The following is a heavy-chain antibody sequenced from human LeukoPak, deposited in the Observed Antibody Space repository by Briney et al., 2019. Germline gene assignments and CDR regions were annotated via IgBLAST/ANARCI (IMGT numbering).Heavy chain of an antibody. J-gene: IGHJ4*02. CDR2: NKSKTDDWKT. CDR1: GFTFSNAL. Sequence: GGALRVSCAASGFTFSNALVRWVRQAPGKGGERVDSNKSKTDDWKTDSAAPVKTRFTISSDKSTTTQYMQMSSLKTEDTSVYYCATFWCATGGYWGQGTLVTASS. D-gene: IGHD2-8*02. V-gene: IGHV3-15*01. CDR3: ATFWCATGGY.